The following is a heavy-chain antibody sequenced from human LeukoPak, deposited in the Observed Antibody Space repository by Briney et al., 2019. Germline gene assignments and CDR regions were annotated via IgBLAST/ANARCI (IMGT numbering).Heavy chain of an antibody. Sequence: PGGSLRLSCAASGFTFDDYAMHWVRQAPGKGLEWVSLISWDGGSTYYADSVKGRFTISRDNSKNSLYLQMNSLRAEDTAVYYCARSFVAASSDYWGQGTLVTVSS. CDR3: ARSFVAASSDY. CDR1: GFTFDDYA. CDR2: ISWDGGST. V-gene: IGHV3-43D*03. J-gene: IGHJ4*02. D-gene: IGHD6-13*01.